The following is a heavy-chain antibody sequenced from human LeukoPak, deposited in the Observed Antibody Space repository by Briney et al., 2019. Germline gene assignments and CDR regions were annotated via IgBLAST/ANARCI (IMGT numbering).Heavy chain of an antibody. J-gene: IGHJ6*02. CDR1: GGSIHGYY. Sequence: SETLSLTCTVSGGSIHGYYWSWVRQPPGKRLEWIGYIYSGGSTDYSPSLKSRVTISVDTSKNQFSLKLSSVTAADTAVYYCASLPRVVVPAAIDYYYYGMDVWGQGTTVTVSS. D-gene: IGHD2-2*01. CDR2: IYSGGST. CDR3: ASLPRVVVPAAIDYYYYGMDV. V-gene: IGHV4-59*08.